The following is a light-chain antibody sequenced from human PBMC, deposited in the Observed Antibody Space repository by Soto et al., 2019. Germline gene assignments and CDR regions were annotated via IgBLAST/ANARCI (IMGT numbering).Light chain of an antibody. Sequence: EIVMTQSPATLCLSLGGRAALPCRASQSLSINSLAWYEQKPGQSPRLFVYGASTRDTGIPDRFRGSGAGTDFALTISSLEPEDFAMYYCQQYDGSPLTFGPGTKVDIK. CDR2: GAS. V-gene: IGKV3-20*01. J-gene: IGKJ3*01. CDR3: QQYDGSPLT. CDR1: QSLSINS.